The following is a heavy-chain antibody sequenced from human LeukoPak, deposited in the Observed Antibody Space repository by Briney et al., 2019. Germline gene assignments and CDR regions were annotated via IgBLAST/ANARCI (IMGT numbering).Heavy chain of an antibody. J-gene: IGHJ4*02. CDR3: ARVIRRFGEFSSDY. Sequence: SGGSLRLSCVVSGFTFSKYSMNWVRQAPGKGLEWVSYISSRSSSIYYLDSVKGRFTISRDNAKNSLYLQMNSLRDEDTAVYYCARVIRRFGEFSSDYWGQGTLVTVSS. CDR1: GFTFSKYS. D-gene: IGHD3-10*01. CDR2: ISSRSSSI. V-gene: IGHV3-48*02.